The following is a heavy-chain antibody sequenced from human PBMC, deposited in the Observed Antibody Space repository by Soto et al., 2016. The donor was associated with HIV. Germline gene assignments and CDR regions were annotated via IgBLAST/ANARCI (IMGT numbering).Heavy chain of an antibody. D-gene: IGHD2-15*01. V-gene: IGHV3-30*04. CDR2: ISYDGSNK. CDR3: ASATESGYFDY. J-gene: IGHJ4*02. CDR1: GFTFSSYA. Sequence: VQLVESGGGVVQPGRSLRLSCAASGFTFSSYAMHWVRQAPGKGLEWVAVISYDGSNKYYADSVKGRFTISRDNSKNTLYLQMNSLRAEDTAVYYCASATESGYFDYWGQGTLVTSP.